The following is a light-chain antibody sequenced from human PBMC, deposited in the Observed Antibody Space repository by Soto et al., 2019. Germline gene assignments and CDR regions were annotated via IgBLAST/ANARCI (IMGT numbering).Light chain of an antibody. Sequence: EIVMTQSPATLSVSPGERATLSCRASQSVSSNLAWYQQKPGQAPRLLIYGASTRATGIPARFSGSGSVTEFTLTLSSLQSEDFAVYYCQQYDNWPPRRTFGQGTKVEIK. J-gene: IGKJ1*01. CDR1: QSVSSN. V-gene: IGKV3-15*01. CDR2: GAS. CDR3: QQYDNWPPRRT.